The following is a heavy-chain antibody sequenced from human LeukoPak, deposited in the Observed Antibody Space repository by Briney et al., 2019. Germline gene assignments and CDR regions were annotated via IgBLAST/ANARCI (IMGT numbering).Heavy chain of an antibody. J-gene: IGHJ4*02. CDR2: ISSSSSYI. Sequence: GGSLRLSCAASEFTFSSYSMNWVRQAPGKGLEWVSSISSSSSYIYYADSVKGRFTISRDNAKNSLYLQMNSLRAEDTAVYYCARGSAVGAIGAFDYWGQGTLVTVSS. CDR1: EFTFSSYS. D-gene: IGHD1-26*01. CDR3: ARGSAVGAIGAFDY. V-gene: IGHV3-21*01.